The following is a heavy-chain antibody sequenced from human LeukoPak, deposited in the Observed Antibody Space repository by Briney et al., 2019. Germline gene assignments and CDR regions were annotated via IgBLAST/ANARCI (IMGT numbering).Heavy chain of an antibody. CDR1: GGSISSSSYY. Sequence: SETLSLTCTVSGGSISSSSYYWGWIRQPPGKGLEWIGSIYYSGSTYYNPSLKSRVTISVDTSKNQFSLKLSSVTAADTAVYYCARDRDYGSGSYRGTYFDYWGQGTLVTVSS. J-gene: IGHJ4*02. D-gene: IGHD3-10*01. CDR3: ARDRDYGSGSYRGTYFDY. V-gene: IGHV4-39*07. CDR2: IYYSGST.